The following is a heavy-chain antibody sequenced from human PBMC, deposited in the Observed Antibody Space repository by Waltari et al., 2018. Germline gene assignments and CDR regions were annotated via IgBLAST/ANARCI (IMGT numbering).Heavy chain of an antibody. CDR3: ARDAATGYFDS. D-gene: IGHD1-1*01. Sequence: QVQLQESGPGLVKPSETLSLTCTISDDSYNDYYWCWIRQPPGKGLEWLGYIHYSGSTDSSPSFKSRVTMSIDTSKSQFSLNLSSVSAADTAVYYCARDAATGYFDSWGQGTLVTVSS. V-gene: IGHV4-59*01. CDR2: IHYSGST. J-gene: IGHJ4*02. CDR1: DDSYNDYY.